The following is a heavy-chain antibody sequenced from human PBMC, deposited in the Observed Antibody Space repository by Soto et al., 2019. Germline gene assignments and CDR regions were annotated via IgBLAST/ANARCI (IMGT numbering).Heavy chain of an antibody. Sequence: GGSLRLSCAASGFTFSSYGMHWVRQAPGKGLEWVAVISYDGSNKYYADSVKGRFTISRDNSKNTLYLQMNSLRAEDTAVYYCAKEARKYYFDYWGQGAVVTVSS. J-gene: IGHJ4*02. V-gene: IGHV3-30*18. CDR1: GFTFSSYG. CDR3: AKEARKYYFDY. CDR2: ISYDGSNK.